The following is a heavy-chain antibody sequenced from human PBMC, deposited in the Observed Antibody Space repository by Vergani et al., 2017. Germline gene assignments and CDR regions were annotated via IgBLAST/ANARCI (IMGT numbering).Heavy chain of an antibody. CDR3: VRDRGLCAGGRCYTEAWDY. CDR1: GFALNRRA. V-gene: IGHV3-30-3*01. J-gene: IGHJ4*02. D-gene: IGHD2-2*02. Sequence: VQLVESGGGVVRPGGSLRLSCAVSGFALNRRAMYWVRQAPGKGLEWVVGISFDGTNEYYPDLVKGRFTISRDIAKNTLYLQVRSLRLEDTGVYHCVRDRGLCAGGRCYTEAWDYWGQGTPVTVSS. CDR2: ISFDGTNE.